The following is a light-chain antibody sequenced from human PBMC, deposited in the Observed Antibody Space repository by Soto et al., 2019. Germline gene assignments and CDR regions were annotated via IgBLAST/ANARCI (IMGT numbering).Light chain of an antibody. J-gene: IGLJ1*01. Sequence: QSALTQPPSASGSPGQSVTISCTGTSSDVGGYNYVSWYQQYPGKAPKLIIYAVNKRPSGVPDRFSGSKSGNTASLTVSGLQAEDDADYCCSSYAGSNIYVFGTGTKVTVL. CDR1: SSDVGGYNY. V-gene: IGLV2-8*01. CDR3: SSYAGSNIYV. CDR2: AVN.